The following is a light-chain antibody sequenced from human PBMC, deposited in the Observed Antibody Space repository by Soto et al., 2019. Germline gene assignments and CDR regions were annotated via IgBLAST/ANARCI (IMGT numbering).Light chain of an antibody. Sequence: IRMTQSPSTLSGSVVDRVTITCRASQGISNYLAWYQQKPGKVPKLLIYAASTLQSGVPSRFSGSGSGTEFTLTISSLQSEDFAVYYCQQYNNWPWTFGQGTKVDIK. CDR3: QQYNNWPWT. J-gene: IGKJ1*01. CDR1: QGISNY. CDR2: AAS. V-gene: IGKV1-27*01.